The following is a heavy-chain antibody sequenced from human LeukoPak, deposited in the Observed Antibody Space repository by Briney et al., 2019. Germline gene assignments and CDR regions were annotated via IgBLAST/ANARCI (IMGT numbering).Heavy chain of an antibody. Sequence: SETLSLTCTVSGGSINSGGYYWSWIRQPPGKGLEWIGYIYYSGSTNYNPSLKSRVTISVDTSKNQFSLKLSSVTAADTAVYYYARERVLSTSSWYDYWGQGTLVTVSS. CDR3: ARERVLSTSSWYDY. V-gene: IGHV4-61*08. CDR2: IYYSGST. D-gene: IGHD6-13*01. J-gene: IGHJ4*02. CDR1: GGSINSGGYY.